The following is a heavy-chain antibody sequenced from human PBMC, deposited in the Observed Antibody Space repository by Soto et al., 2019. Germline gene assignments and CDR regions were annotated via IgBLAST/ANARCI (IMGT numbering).Heavy chain of an antibody. CDR3: ERDSDVVIVPGVRYYYYGMDV. D-gene: IGHD2-2*01. Sequence: GSLRLSCAASGFTVSSNYMSWVRQAPGKGLEWVSVIYSGGSTYYADSVKGRFTISRDNSKNTRYLKVNSIRAEDTAVNDWERDSDVVIVPGVRYYYYGMDVWGQGTTVTVSS. V-gene: IGHV3-66*01. J-gene: IGHJ6*02. CDR2: IYSGGST. CDR1: GFTVSSNY.